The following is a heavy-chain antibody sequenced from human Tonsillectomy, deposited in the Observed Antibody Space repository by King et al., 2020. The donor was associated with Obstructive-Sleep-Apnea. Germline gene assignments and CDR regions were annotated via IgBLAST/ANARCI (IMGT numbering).Heavy chain of an antibody. CDR1: GFSLSNARMG. V-gene: IGHV2-26*01. J-gene: IGHJ5*02. D-gene: IGHD3-10*01. CDR2: IFSNDEK. CDR3: ARITNEKDYYGSGSYHWFDP. Sequence: TLKESGPVLVKPTETLTLTCTVSGFSLSNARMGVSWIRQPPGKALEWLAHIFSNDEKSYSPSLKSRLTISKDTSNSHVVLTMTNMDPVDTATYYCARITNEKDYYGSGSYHWFDPWGQGTLVTVSS.